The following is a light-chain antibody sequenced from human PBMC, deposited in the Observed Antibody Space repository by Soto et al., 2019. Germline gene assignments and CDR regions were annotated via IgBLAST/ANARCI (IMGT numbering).Light chain of an antibody. CDR2: DVT. V-gene: IGLV2-14*01. Sequence: QSVLTQPASVSGSPGQSITISCTGTSSDVGGYNYVSWYQQHPGKAPKLMIYDVTNRPSGVSNRFSGSKSGNTASLTISGLQAEDEADYYCGPYRSTTAVFGTGTKVTVL. J-gene: IGLJ1*01. CDR3: GPYRSTTAV. CDR1: SSDVGGYNY.